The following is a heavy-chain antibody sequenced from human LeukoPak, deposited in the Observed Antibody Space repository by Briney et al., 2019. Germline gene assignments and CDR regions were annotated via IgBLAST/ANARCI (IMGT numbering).Heavy chain of an antibody. CDR1: GGSISSDTYY. V-gene: IGHV4-39*07. CDR3: ARVGSDYDFWSGYTDLFDY. J-gene: IGHJ4*02. CDR2: MYYTGST. D-gene: IGHD3-3*01. Sequence: SETLSLTCTVSGGSISSDTYYWGWIRQPPGKGLKWIGTMYYTGSTYYNPSLKSRVTISVDTSKNQFSLKLSSVTAADTAIYYCARVGSDYDFWSGYTDLFDYWGQGTLVTVSS.